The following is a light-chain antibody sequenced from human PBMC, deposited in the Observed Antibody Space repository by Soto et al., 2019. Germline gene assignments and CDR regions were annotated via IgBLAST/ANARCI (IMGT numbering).Light chain of an antibody. CDR3: CSYAGSPRYV. CDR1: SSDVGTYNY. J-gene: IGLJ1*01. Sequence: QSALTQPRSVSGSLGQSVTISCTGTSSDVGTYNYVSWYQQHPGKAPKVMIYDVSERPSGVPDRFSGSKSGNTASLTISGIQAEDEADYSCCSYAGSPRYVLGTGTELAV. V-gene: IGLV2-11*01. CDR2: DVS.